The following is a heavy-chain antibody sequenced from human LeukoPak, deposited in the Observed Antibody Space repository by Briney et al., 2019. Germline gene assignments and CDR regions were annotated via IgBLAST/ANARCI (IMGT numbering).Heavy chain of an antibody. D-gene: IGHD2-15*01. V-gene: IGHV3-53*01. CDR3: ARVASPG. J-gene: IGHJ4*02. CDR1: GFTVSSNY. CDR2: IYSDLST. Sequence: GGSLRLSCAASGFTVSSNYMSWVRQAPGKGLEWVSVIYSDLSTYYADSVKGRFTISRGNSKNTLYLHMNSLRAEDTAVYYCARVASPGWGQGTLVTVSS.